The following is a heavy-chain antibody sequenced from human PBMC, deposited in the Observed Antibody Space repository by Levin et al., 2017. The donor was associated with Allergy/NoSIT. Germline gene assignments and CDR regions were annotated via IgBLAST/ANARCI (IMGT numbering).Heavy chain of an antibody. CDR1: GYTFTSYD. CDR2: MNPNSGNT. V-gene: IGHV1-8*01. J-gene: IGHJ6*02. Sequence: ASVKVSCKASGYTFTSYDINWVRQATGQGLEWMGWMNPNSGNTGYAQKFQGRVTMTRNTSISTAYMELSSLRSEDTAVYYCARGPQQWLGVYYYYYGMDVWGQGTTVTVSS. D-gene: IGHD6-19*01. CDR3: ARGPQQWLGVYYYYYGMDV.